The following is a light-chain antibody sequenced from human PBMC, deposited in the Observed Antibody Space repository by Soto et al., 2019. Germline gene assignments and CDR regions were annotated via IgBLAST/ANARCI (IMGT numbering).Light chain of an antibody. Sequence: DIHMTEKQSTLWGSGGDRDTITCLASQCISSWLAWYQQKPGKAPKVVIYYASNLESGVPSRFSGSGSGTELTLTISCFQPDDFAPYYCPQYPVPPWPFAQGTKVDI. CDR2: YAS. J-gene: IGKJ1*01. CDR3: PQYPVPPWP. CDR1: QCISSW. V-gene: IGKV1-5*01.